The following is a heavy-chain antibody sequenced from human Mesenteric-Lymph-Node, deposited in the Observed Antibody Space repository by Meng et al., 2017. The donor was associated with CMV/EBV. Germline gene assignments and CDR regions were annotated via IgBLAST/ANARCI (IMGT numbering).Heavy chain of an antibody. CDR2: IYYSGST. Sequence: SETLSLTCTVSGGSISSSSYYWGWIRQPPGKGLEWIGSIYYSGSTYYNPSLKSRVTISVDTSKNQFSLKLSSVTAADTAVYYCARWNYYYYGMDVWGQGTTVTVSS. V-gene: IGHV4-39*07. CDR1: GGSISSSSYY. CDR3: ARWNYYYYGMDV. D-gene: IGHD5-12*01. J-gene: IGHJ6*02.